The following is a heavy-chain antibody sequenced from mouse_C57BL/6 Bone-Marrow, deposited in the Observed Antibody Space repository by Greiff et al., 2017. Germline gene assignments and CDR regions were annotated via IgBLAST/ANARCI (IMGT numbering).Heavy chain of an antibody. J-gene: IGHJ2*01. CDR2: IDPETGGT. CDR1: GYTFTDYE. V-gene: IGHV1-15*01. Sequence: VQLQESGAELVRPGASVTLSCKASGYTFTDYEMHWVKQTPVHGLEWIGAIDPETGGTAYNQKFKGKAILTADKSSSTAYMELRSLTSEDSAVYYCTKGYDDYWGQGTTLTVSS. CDR3: TKGYDDY. D-gene: IGHD2-2*01.